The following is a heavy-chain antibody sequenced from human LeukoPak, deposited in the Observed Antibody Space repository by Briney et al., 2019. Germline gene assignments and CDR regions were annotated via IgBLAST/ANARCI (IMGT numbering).Heavy chain of an antibody. CDR3: ARDRLWAFDY. V-gene: IGHV3-48*01. CDR2: IGGRGSPI. CDR1: GFSFSSYS. D-gene: IGHD3-10*01. J-gene: IGHJ4*02. Sequence: PGGSLRLSCAASGFSFSSYSMTWVRQAPGKGLEWVSYIGGRGSPIYYAESVKGRFTISRDNAKNSLYLHMNSLRAEDTAVYYCARDRLWAFDYWGQGTLVTVSS.